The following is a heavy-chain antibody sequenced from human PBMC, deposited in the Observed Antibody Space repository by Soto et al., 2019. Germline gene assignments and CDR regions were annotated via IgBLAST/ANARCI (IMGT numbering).Heavy chain of an antibody. CDR2: IIPIFGTA. CDR3: AREEASGSRIGY. V-gene: IGHV1-69*01. Sequence: QVQLVQSGAEVKKPGSSVKVSCKASGGTFSSYAISWVRQAPGQGLEWMGGIIPIFGTANYAQKFQGRVTIAAEESTSTAYMEMSSMRSEDTSFYYCAREEASGSRIGYWGQGTLVTVSS. D-gene: IGHD3-22*01. CDR1: GGTFSSYA. J-gene: IGHJ4*02.